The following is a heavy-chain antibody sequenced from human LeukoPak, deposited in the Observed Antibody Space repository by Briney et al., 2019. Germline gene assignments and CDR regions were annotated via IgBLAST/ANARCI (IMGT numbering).Heavy chain of an antibody. CDR3: ARHDIYCSSTSCYIHYEGAFDI. J-gene: IGHJ3*02. D-gene: IGHD2-2*02. V-gene: IGHV4-39*01. CDR2: IYYSGST. CDR1: GGSISSSSYY. Sequence: PSETLSLTCTVSGGSISSSSYYWGWIRQPPGKGLEWIGSIYYSGSTYYNPSLKSRVTISVDTSKTQFSLKLSSVTAADTAVYYCARHDIYCSSTSCYIHYEGAFDIWGQGTMVTVSS.